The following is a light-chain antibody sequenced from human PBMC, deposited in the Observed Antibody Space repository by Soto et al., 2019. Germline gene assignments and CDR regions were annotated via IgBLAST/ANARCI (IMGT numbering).Light chain of an antibody. V-gene: IGKV1-5*03. CDR3: QQYNSYSRNT. Sequence: DIQMTQSPSTLSASVGDRVTITCRASQSSSWLAWYQQKPGKAPKLLIYKASSLESGGPSRFSGSGSGTEFTLTISSLQPDDFASYYCQQYNSYSRNTFGQGTKLEIK. CDR1: QSSSW. CDR2: KAS. J-gene: IGKJ2*01.